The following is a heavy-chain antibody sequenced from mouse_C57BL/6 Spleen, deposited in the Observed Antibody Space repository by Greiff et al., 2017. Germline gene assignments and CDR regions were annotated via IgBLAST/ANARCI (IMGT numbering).Heavy chain of an antibody. CDR2: ISSGSSTI. J-gene: IGHJ3*01. Sequence: EVMLVESGGGLVKPGGSLKLSCAASGFTFSDYGMHWVRQAPEKGLEWVAYISSGSSTIYYADTVKGRFTISRDNAKNTLFLQMTSLRSEDTAMYYCARRERGFAYWGQGTLVTVSA. V-gene: IGHV5-17*01. CDR1: GFTFSDYG. CDR3: ARRERGFAY.